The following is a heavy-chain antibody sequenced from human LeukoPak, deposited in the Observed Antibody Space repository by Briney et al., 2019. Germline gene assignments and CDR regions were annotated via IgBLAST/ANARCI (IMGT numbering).Heavy chain of an antibody. CDR1: GFTSSSYG. Sequence: GGSLRLSCAASGFTSSSYGMHWVRQAPGKGLEWVAVMWYDGSNKYYADSVKGRFTISRDNSKNTLYLQMNSLRAEDTAVYYCAKGFHSGSFNELDYWGQGTLVTVSS. V-gene: IGHV3-33*06. CDR2: MWYDGSNK. J-gene: IGHJ4*02. CDR3: AKGFHSGSFNELDY. D-gene: IGHD1-26*01.